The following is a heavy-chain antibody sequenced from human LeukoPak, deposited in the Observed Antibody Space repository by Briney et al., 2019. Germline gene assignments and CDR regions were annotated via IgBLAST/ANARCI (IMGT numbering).Heavy chain of an antibody. CDR1: GFTFSSYA. V-gene: IGHV3-23*01. J-gene: IGHJ4*02. CDR3: ARGYDYGASGLVE. Sequence: GVSLRLSCAASGFTFSSYAMNWVRQAPGKGLEWVSGITNNGGSTYYADFVKGRFTISRDNSKNTLYSQMNSLRAAATAVYYCARGYDYGASGLVEWGQGTLVTVSS. D-gene: IGHD4-17*01. CDR2: ITNNGGST.